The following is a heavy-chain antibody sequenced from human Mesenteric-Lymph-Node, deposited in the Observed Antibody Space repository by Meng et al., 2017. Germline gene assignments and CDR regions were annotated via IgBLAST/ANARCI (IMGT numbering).Heavy chain of an antibody. J-gene: IGHJ4*01. V-gene: IGHV3-23*01. CDR1: GFTFSTYA. Sequence: GESLKISCAASGFTFSTYAMSWVRQAPGKGLEWVSYISGGGETTFYADPVKGRFTISRDNFKNMVYLQMTSLRADDTAIYYCAKQLNWAWGEDQWGQGTQVTVSS. CDR3: AKQLNWAWGEDQ. D-gene: IGHD3-16*01. CDR2: ISGGGETT.